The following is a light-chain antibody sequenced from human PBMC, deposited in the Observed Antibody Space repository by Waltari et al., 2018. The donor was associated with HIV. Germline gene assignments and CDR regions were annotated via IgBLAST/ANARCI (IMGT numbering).Light chain of an antibody. Sequence: QSALTPPASVSGSPGQSISISCTGTSSDVGGYNAVSWYQQHPAKAPKLVILEVSNRHSGVSNRFSGSKSGNRASLTISGLQAEDEAYYYCSSYTSSDTVVFGGGTKVTVL. J-gene: IGLJ2*01. CDR2: EVS. CDR1: SSDVGGYNA. CDR3: SSYTSSDTVV. V-gene: IGLV2-14*01.